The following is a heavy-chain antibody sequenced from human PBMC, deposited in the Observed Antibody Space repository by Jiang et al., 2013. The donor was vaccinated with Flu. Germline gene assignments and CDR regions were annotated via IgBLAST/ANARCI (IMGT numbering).Heavy chain of an antibody. J-gene: IGHJ6*04. CDR3: ARETDYGMDV. CDR2: ISYDGSNK. V-gene: IGHV3-30*01. Sequence: VQLVESGGGVVQPGRSLRLSCAASGFTFSSYAMHWVRQAPGKGLEWVAVISYDGSNKYYADSVKGRFTISRDNSKNTLYLQMNSLRAEDTAVYYCARETDYGMDVWGKGTTVTVSS. CDR1: GFTFSSYA.